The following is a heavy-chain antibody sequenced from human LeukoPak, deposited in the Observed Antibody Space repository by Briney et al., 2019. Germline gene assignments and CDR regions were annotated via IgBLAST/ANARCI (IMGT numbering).Heavy chain of an antibody. CDR3: AREIVGAIKSYFDY. CDR1: GFTFSSYW. D-gene: IGHD1-26*01. Sequence: GGSLRLSCTASGFTFSSYWMSWVRQAPGKGLEWVANIRQDGGLKHYVDSVRGRFTISRDNAENSLYLQMNSLRAEDTAVYYCAREIVGAIKSYFDYWGQGTLVTASS. J-gene: IGHJ4*02. CDR2: IRQDGGLK. V-gene: IGHV3-7*01.